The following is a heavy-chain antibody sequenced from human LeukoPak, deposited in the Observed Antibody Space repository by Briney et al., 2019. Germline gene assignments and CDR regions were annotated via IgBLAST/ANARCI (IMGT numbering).Heavy chain of an antibody. J-gene: IGHJ4*02. CDR3: VKGPCSGGSCNLDY. V-gene: IGHV3-64D*06. CDR2: ISSNGGST. D-gene: IGHD2-15*01. Sequence: GGSLRLSCSASGFSFSSYAMHWVRQAPGKGLEYVSAISSNGGSTNYADSVRGRFTISRDNSKNTLYLQMSSLRPDDTAIYYCVKGPCSGGSCNLDYWGQGTLVTVAS. CDR1: GFSFSSYA.